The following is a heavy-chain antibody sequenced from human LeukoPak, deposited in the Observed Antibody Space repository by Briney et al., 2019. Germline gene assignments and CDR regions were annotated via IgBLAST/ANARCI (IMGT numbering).Heavy chain of an antibody. J-gene: IGHJ3*02. D-gene: IGHD3-22*01. Sequence: SQTLSLTCTVSGGSISSGGYYWSWIRQHPGKGLEWIGYIYYSGSTYYNPSLKSRVTISVDTSKNQFSLKLSSVTAADTAVYYCARRDYYDSSGYYNPRDAFDIWGQGTMVTVSS. V-gene: IGHV4-31*03. CDR2: IYYSGST. CDR1: GGSISSGGYY. CDR3: ARRDYYDSSGYYNPRDAFDI.